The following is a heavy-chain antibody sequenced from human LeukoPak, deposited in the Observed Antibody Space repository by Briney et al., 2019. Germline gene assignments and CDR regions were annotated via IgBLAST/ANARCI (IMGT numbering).Heavy chain of an antibody. CDR1: GGSISSSYYY. Sequence: PSETLSLTCTVSGGSISSSYYYWGWIRQPPGKGLEWIGSIYYSGSTYYNPSLKSRVTISVDTSKNQFSLKLSSVTAADTAVYYCASSGSWYVPLHSYFDYWGQGTLVTVSS. CDR2: IYYSGST. J-gene: IGHJ4*02. CDR3: ASSGSWYVPLHSYFDY. D-gene: IGHD6-13*01. V-gene: IGHV4-39*01.